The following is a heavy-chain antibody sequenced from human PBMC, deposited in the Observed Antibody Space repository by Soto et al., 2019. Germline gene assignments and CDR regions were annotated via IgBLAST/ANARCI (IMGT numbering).Heavy chain of an antibody. CDR1: GFTFSSYA. CDR3: AKSILYGDYGPNTYYFDY. J-gene: IGHJ4*02. V-gene: IGHV3-23*01. CDR2: ISGSGGST. D-gene: IGHD4-17*01. Sequence: GGSLRLSCAASGFTFSSYAMSWVRQAPGKGLEWVSAISGSGGSTYYADSVKGRFTISRDNSKNTLYLQMNSLRAEDTAVYYCAKSILYGDYGPNTYYFDYWGQGTLVTVSS.